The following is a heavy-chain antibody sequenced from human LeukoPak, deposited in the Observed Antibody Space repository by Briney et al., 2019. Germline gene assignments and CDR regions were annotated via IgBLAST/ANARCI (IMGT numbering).Heavy chain of an antibody. Sequence: GASVKVSCKASGGTFSSYAISWVRQAPGQGLEWMGRIIPILGIANYAQKFQGRVTITADKSTSTAYMELSSLRSEDTAVYYCARDQEVGAPDRGWFDPWGQGTLVTVSS. CDR2: IIPILGIA. CDR3: ARDQEVGAPDRGWFDP. V-gene: IGHV1-69*04. J-gene: IGHJ5*02. CDR1: GGTFSSYA. D-gene: IGHD1-26*01.